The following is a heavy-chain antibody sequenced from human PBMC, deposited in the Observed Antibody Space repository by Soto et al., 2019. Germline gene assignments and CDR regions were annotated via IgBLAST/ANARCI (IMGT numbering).Heavy chain of an antibody. CDR2: IYYSGSA. CDR1: GDSISSSSYY. CDR3: ARRGVSRPVDY. Sequence: QLQLQESGPGLVKPSETLSLTCTVSGDSISSSSYYWGWIRQPPGKGLEWIGNIYYSGSAYYNPTLKRXXTXSXXMSKNNFSLKRSSVTAAGTAVYYCARRGVSRPVDYWGQGTLVTVSS. J-gene: IGHJ4*02. D-gene: IGHD3-10*01. V-gene: IGHV4-39*02.